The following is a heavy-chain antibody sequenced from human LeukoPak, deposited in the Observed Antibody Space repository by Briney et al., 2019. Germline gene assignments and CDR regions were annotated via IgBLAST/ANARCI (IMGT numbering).Heavy chain of an antibody. J-gene: IGHJ4*02. D-gene: IGHD6-13*01. Sequence: ASVKVSCKASGYTFTNYGISWVRQAPGQGLEWMGWISAYNGNKNYAQKLQGRVTMTTDTSTNTAYMELRRLRPDDTAVYYCARGWIAAAGPFFDYWGQGTLVTVSS. CDR3: ARGWIAAAGPFFDY. V-gene: IGHV1-18*01. CDR1: GYTFTNYG. CDR2: ISAYNGNK.